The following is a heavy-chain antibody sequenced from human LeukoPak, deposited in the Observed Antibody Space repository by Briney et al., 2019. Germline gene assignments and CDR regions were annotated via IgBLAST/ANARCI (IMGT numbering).Heavy chain of an antibody. Sequence: SHTLSPTCTLSGRSIISYYSSSIRHHARKGREWIGPIYTSGSTNYNHSLKSRVTMSVDTYKNQFSLKLSSRTAADRAVYYCARDWRIAAAGGRSGWLDPWGEGTLVTVSS. CDR2: IYTSGST. V-gene: IGHV4-4*07. J-gene: IGHJ5*02. CDR1: GRSIISYY. D-gene: IGHD6-13*01. CDR3: ARDWRIAAAGGRSGWLDP.